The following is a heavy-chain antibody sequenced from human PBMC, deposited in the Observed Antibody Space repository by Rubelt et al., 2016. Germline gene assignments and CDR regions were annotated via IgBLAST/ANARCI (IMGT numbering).Heavy chain of an antibody. J-gene: IGHJ3*02. CDR2: IYYSGST. Sequence: QVQLQESGPGLVKPSETLSLTCTVSGGSISSYYWSWIRQPPGKGLEWIGYIYYSGSTNYNPSLKSRVTISVDTSKNQFSLKLSSGTAADTAVYYCARGYCSSTSCYTPDAFDIWGQGTMVTVSS. D-gene: IGHD2-2*02. CDR1: GGSISSYY. V-gene: IGHV4-59*08. CDR3: ARGYCSSTSCYTPDAFDI.